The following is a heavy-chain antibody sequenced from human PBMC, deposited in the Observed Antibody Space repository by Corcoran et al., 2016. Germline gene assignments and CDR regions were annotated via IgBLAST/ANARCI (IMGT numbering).Heavy chain of an antibody. J-gene: IGHJ3*01. Sequence: EVQLVESGGGLVKPGGSLRLSCAASGFTFNNAWMTWVRQAPGKGLEWVGRIKCITDGGTTDYTAPVKGRFTISRDDSRNTSYLQMNSLKSEDRAVDYCSRSVTPTGGAVDLWGQGTMVTASS. V-gene: IGHV3-15*01. CDR3: SRSVTPTGGAVDL. CDR1: GFTFNNAW. D-gene: IGHD3-3*01. CDR2: IKCITDGGTT.